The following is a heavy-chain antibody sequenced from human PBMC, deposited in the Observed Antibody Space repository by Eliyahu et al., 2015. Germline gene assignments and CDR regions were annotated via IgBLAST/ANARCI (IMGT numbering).Heavy chain of an antibody. Sequence: QLQLQESGPGLVKPSETLXLTCTVXGXXISXSSYYWGWIRQPPGKGLEWIGSIYYSGSTYYNPSLKSRVTISVDTSKNQFSLKLSSVTVADTAVYYCARPLRGYSGYVTYDAFDIWGQGTMVTVSS. CDR1: GXXISXSSYY. CDR2: IYYSGST. J-gene: IGHJ3*02. CDR3: ARPLRGYSGYVTYDAFDI. D-gene: IGHD5-12*01. V-gene: IGHV4-39*01.